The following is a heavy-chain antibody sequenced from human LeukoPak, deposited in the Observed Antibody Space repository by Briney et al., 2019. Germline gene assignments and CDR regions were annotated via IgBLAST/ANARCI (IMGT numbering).Heavy chain of an antibody. CDR2: LNPSSGDP. J-gene: IGHJ4*02. CDR3: ALQMMRGTDSDY. CDR1: GYTFTAHY. Sequence: ASVKVSCKASGYTFTAHYIHWVRQAPGHGLEWMGRLNPSSGDPSYAQNFKGRVTMTRDTSISTAYMELRSLTFDDTGVYYCALQMMRGTDSDYWGQGTLVTVSS. V-gene: IGHV1-2*05. D-gene: IGHD1-26*01.